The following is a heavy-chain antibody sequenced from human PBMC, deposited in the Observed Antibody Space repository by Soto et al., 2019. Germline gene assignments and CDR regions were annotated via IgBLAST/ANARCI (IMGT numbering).Heavy chain of an antibody. J-gene: IGHJ4*02. V-gene: IGHV3-23*01. Sequence: PSETLRLSCAASGFTFSSYAMSWVRQAPGKGLEWVSAISGSGGSTYYADSVKGRFTISRDNSKNTLYLQMNSLRAEDTAVYYCAKDLWDTAMVKSLNYYFDYWGQGTLVTVSS. CDR1: GFTFSSYA. D-gene: IGHD5-18*01. CDR2: ISGSGGST. CDR3: AKDLWDTAMVKSLNYYFDY.